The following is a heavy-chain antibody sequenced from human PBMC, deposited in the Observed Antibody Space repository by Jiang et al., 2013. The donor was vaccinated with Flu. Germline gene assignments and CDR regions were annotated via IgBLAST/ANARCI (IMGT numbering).Heavy chain of an antibody. V-gene: IGHV5-10-1*01. CDR3: ARHSPDGAQLPTYYHYGMDV. Sequence: KKPGESLRISCKGSGYSFTSYWISWVRQMPGKGLEWMGRIDPSDSYTNYSPSFQGHVTISADKSISTAYLQWSSLKASDTAMYYCARHSPDGAQLPTYYHYGMDVWGQGTTVTVSS. D-gene: IGHD2-2*01. J-gene: IGHJ6*02. CDR1: GYSFTSYW. CDR2: IDPSDSYT.